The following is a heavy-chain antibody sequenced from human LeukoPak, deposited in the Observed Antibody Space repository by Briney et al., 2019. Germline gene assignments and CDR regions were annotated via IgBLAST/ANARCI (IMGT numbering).Heavy chain of an antibody. J-gene: IGHJ4*02. D-gene: IGHD3-9*01. CDR3: VKDLTGTWSFDY. CDR1: GFTFSNHF. V-gene: IGHV3-64D*06. Sequence: GGSLRLSCSTSGFTFSNHFMHWVRQAPGKGLEYVSSIGPNGASTLYADSVKGRFTISRDNSKNALRLQLTSLRLEDTALYYCVKDLTGTWSFDYWGQGTLVTVSS. CDR2: IGPNGAST.